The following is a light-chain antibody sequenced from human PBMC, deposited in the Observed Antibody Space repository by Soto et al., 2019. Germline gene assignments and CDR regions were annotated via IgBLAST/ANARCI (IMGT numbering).Light chain of an antibody. CDR3: SSYAGTHNFGV. J-gene: IGLJ1*01. V-gene: IGLV2-8*01. CDR1: SSDVGGYNY. CDR2: EVT. Sequence: QSVLTQPPSASGSPGQSVTISCTGTSSDVGGYNYVSWYQQHPGKAPKLMIYEVTKRPSGVPDRFSGSKSGNTASLTVSGLQAEDEADYYCSSYAGTHNFGVFGTGTQVTV.